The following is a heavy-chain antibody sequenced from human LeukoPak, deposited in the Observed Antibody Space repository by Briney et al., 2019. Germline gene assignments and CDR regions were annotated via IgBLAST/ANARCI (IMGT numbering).Heavy chain of an antibody. CDR2: IYYSGST. D-gene: IGHD3-10*01. V-gene: IGHV4-39*01. Sequence: SETLSLTCTVSGGSISSSSYYWGWLRQPPGKGLEWIGSIYYSGSTYYNPSLKSRVTISVDTSKNQFSLKLSSVTAADTAVYYCARQLYYYGPGMVFRWFDPWGQGTLVTVSS. CDR3: ARQLYYYGPGMVFRWFDP. CDR1: GGSISSSSYY. J-gene: IGHJ5*02.